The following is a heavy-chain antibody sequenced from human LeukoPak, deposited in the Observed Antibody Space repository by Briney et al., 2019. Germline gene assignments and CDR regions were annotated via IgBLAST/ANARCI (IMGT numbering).Heavy chain of an antibody. CDR2: IYYSGST. D-gene: IGHD6-19*01. J-gene: IGHJ6*02. CDR1: GGSISSYY. V-gene: IGHV4-59*01. Sequence: SETLSLTCTVSGGSISSYYWSWIRQPPGKGLEWIGYIYYSGSTNYNPSLKSRVTISVDTSKNQFSLKLSSVTAADTAVYYCARDLLVAGSYYYYYGMDVWGQGTTVTVSS. CDR3: ARDLLVAGSYYYYYGMDV.